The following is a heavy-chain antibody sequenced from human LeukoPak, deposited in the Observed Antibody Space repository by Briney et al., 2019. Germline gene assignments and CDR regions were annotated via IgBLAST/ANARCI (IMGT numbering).Heavy chain of an antibody. D-gene: IGHD1-7*01. CDR2: INPNSGGT. CDR3: ARVPRRTGTTYFDY. J-gene: IGHJ4*02. V-gene: IGHV1-2*02. CDR1: GYTFTGYY. Sequence: GASVKVSCKASGYTFTGYYMHWVRQAPGQGLEWMGWINPNSGGTNYAQKFQGRVTMTRDTSISTAHMELSRLRSDDTAVYYCARVPRRTGTTYFDYWGQGTLVTVSS.